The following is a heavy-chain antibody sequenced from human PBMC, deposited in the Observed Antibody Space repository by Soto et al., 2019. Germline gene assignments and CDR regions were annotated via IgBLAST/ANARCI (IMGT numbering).Heavy chain of an antibody. Sequence: GGSLRLSCAASGFTFSSYAMNWVRQAPGKGLEWVSVISGSVDSTHYADAVKGRFTISRDNSKNTLYLQMNSLRSDDTAVYYCALGSCDLWRLNCFDPCDQATLVTGSS. V-gene: IGHV3-23*01. CDR1: GFTFSSYA. CDR3: ALGSCDLWRLNCFDP. J-gene: IGHJ5*02. CDR2: ISGSVDST. D-gene: IGHD3-3*01.